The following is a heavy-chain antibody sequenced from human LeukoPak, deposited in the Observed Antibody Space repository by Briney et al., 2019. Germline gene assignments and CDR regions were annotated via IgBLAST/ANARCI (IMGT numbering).Heavy chain of an antibody. J-gene: IGHJ6*03. CDR3: ARGRVSSSTWYSTYYYFFYMDF. CDR2: VDHTGST. Sequence: PSEALSLTCTVSDDSITMYYWTWIRQPPGKGLEWIGYVDHTGSTKFNPSLNGRVSISRDTSNNFFSLRLRSVTAADTAVYFCARGRVSSSTWYSTYYYFFYMDFWGKGTTVTVSS. V-gene: IGHV4-59*01. CDR1: DDSITMYY. D-gene: IGHD4-11*01.